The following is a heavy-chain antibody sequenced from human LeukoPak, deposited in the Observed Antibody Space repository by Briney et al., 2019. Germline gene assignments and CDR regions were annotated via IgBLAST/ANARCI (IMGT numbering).Heavy chain of an antibody. CDR3: AKDLTTGTLSFDY. D-gene: IGHD1-1*01. CDR1: GFTFSSYG. CDR2: IWYDGSEK. Sequence: GGSLRLSCAASGFTFSSYGMHWVRQAPGKGLEWVAVIWYDGSEKYYADSVKGRFAISRDNSRNTLYLQMNSLRAEDTAVYYCAKDLTTGTLSFDYWGQGTLVTVSS. V-gene: IGHV3-33*06. J-gene: IGHJ4*02.